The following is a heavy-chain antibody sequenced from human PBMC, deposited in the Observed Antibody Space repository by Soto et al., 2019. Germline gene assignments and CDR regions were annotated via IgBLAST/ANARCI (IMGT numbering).Heavy chain of an antibody. CDR3: ARDNDSYDSSGYAYFDY. Sequence: SETLSLTCAVSGGSISSSNWWSWVRQPPGKGLEWIGEIYHSGSTNYNPSLKSRVTISVDKSKNQFSLKLSSVTAADTAVYYCARDNDSYDSSGYAYFDYWGPGTLVTVSS. CDR1: GGSISSSNW. D-gene: IGHD3-22*01. J-gene: IGHJ4*02. V-gene: IGHV4-4*02. CDR2: IYHSGST.